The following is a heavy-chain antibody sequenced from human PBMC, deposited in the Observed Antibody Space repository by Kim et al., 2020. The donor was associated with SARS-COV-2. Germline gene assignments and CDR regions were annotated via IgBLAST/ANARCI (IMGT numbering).Heavy chain of an antibody. CDR3: ARDPPVAYYDFWSGYPYYYGMDV. V-gene: IGHV1-18*01. Sequence: ASVKVSCKASGYTFTSYGISWVRQAPGQGLEWMGWISAYNGNTNYAQKLQGRVTMTTDTSTSTAYMELRSLRSDDPAVYYCARDPPVAYYDFWSGYPYYYGMDVWGQGTTVTVSS. CDR2: ISAYNGNT. D-gene: IGHD3-3*01. CDR1: GYTFTSYG. J-gene: IGHJ6*02.